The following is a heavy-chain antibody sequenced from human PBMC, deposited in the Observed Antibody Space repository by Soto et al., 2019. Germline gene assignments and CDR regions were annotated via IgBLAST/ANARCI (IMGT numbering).Heavy chain of an antibody. CDR1: GFTFISYS. D-gene: IGHD3-16*01. Sequence: GGSLRLSCAASGFTFISYSMNWVRQAPGKGLEWVSSISSSSSYIYYADSVKGRFTISRDNAKNSLYLQMNSLRAEDTAVYYCASYLGWSDYWGQGTLVTVSS. J-gene: IGHJ4*02. CDR2: ISSSSSYI. CDR3: ASYLGWSDY. V-gene: IGHV3-21*01.